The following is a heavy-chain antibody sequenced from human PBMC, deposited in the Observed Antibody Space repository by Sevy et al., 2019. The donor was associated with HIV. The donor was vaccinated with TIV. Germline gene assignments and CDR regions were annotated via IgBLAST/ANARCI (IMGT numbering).Heavy chain of an antibody. CDR2: IKSKTDGGTT. J-gene: IGHJ3*02. CDR1: GFTFSNAW. CDR3: STYPPDSLVHGDAFDI. D-gene: IGHD6-13*01. Sequence: GGSLRLSCAASGFTFSNAWMSWVRQAPGKGLEWVGRIKSKTDGGTTDYAAPVKGRLTISRDDSKNTLYRQMTSLKTEDTAVYYCSTYPPDSLVHGDAFDIWGQGTMVTVSS. V-gene: IGHV3-15*01.